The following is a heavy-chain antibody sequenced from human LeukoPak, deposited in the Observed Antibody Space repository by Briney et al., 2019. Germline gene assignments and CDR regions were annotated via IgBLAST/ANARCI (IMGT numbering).Heavy chain of an antibody. CDR1: HSSISSAFY. Sequence: PSETLSLTCTVSHSSISSAFYWAWIRQPPGKGLEWVRTMYHSGNTYYNPPLKSRVTISGDSSKNQFSLKLSSVTAADTAVYYCARCGKEDYYDGGGYSNAFDIWGQGTMVTVSS. CDR2: MYHSGNT. CDR3: ARCGKEDYYDGGGYSNAFDI. J-gene: IGHJ3*02. D-gene: IGHD3-22*01. V-gene: IGHV4-38-2*02.